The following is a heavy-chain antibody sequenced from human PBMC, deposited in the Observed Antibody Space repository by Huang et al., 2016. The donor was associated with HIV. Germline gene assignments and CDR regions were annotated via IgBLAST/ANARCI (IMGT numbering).Heavy chain of an antibody. V-gene: IGHV3-7*01. CDR2: IKQDESEK. J-gene: IGHJ6*02. D-gene: IGHD4-4*01. CDR1: TFTFGAYW. CDR3: VTKTAGMDI. Sequence: VESGGRSVQPGGSIKLSCVGSTFTFGAYWMSWVRQPPGKGLEWVANIKQDESEKYYVDSVKGRFNISRDNARKVLFLEMDDLRVEDTAIYFCVTKTAGMDIWGQGTTVTVSS.